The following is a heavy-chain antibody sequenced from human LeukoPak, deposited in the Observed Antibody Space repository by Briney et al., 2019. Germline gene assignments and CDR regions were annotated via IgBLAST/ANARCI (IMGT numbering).Heavy chain of an antibody. CDR2: IWYDGSNK. Sequence: PGGSLRLSCAASGFTFSSYAMSWVRQAPGKGLEWVAVIWYDGSNKYYADSVKGRFTISRDNSKNTLYLQMNSLRAEDTAVYYCARVVKVGDWPAIDYWGQGTLVTVSS. D-gene: IGHD2/OR15-2a*01. CDR1: GFTFSSYA. CDR3: ARVVKVGDWPAIDY. V-gene: IGHV3-33*08. J-gene: IGHJ4*02.